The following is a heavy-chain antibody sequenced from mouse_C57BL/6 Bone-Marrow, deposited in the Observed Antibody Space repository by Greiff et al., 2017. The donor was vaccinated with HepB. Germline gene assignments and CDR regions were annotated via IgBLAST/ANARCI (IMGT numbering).Heavy chain of an antibody. J-gene: IGHJ3*01. D-gene: IGHD6-2*01. CDR1: GYSITSGYY. V-gene: IGHV3-6*01. CDR3: ARDLWAY. CDR2: ISYDGSN. Sequence: EVQLQESGPGLVKPSQSLSLTCSVTGYSITSGYYWNWILQFPGNKLEWMGYISYDGSNNYNPSLKNRISITRDTSKNQFFLKLNSVTTEDTATYYCARDLWAYWGQGTLVTVSA.